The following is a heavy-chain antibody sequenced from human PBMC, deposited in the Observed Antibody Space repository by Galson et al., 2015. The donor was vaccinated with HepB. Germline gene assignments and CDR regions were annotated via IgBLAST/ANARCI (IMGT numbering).Heavy chain of an antibody. Sequence: QSGAEVKKPGESLKISCKGSEYSFTSYWIAWVRQMPGKGLEWMGIIYPGDSDTTYRPSFQGQVTISADKSISTAYLQWTSLKASDTAMYYCARTVGYCSTTSGSPCTKWAFDIWGRGTMVTVSS. CDR2: IYPGDSDT. D-gene: IGHD2-2*01. J-gene: IGHJ3*02. V-gene: IGHV5-51*01. CDR3: ARTVGYCSTTSGSPCTKWAFDI. CDR1: EYSFTSYW.